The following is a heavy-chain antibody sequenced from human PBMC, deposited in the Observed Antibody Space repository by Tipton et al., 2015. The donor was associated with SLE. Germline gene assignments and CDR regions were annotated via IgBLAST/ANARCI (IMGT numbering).Heavy chain of an antibody. V-gene: IGHV4-59*01. CDR2: IYDSGST. J-gene: IGHJ6*02. Sequence: TLSLTCTVSGGSISAYHWTWIRQPPGKRLEWIGHIYDSGSTNYNPSLNGRVTISGDPSKNQFSLTLSSVTAADTAVYYCARDRWCTAGSDSYYYCGMDVWGQGTTVTVSS. D-gene: IGHD4/OR15-4a*01. CDR1: GGSISAYH. CDR3: ARDRWCTAGSDSYYYCGMDV.